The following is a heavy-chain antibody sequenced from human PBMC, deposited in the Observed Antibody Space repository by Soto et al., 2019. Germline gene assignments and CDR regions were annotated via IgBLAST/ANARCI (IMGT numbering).Heavy chain of an antibody. CDR1: GFTFSTYS. CDR3: ARERGSGWTFDY. CDR2: ISSSSTI. V-gene: IGHV3-48*01. Sequence: PGGSLRLSCAASGFTFSTYSMNWVRQAPGKGLEWVSSISSSSTIYYADSVKGRFTISRDNVQNSLYLQMHSLRAEDTAVYYCARERGSGWTFDYWGQGNLVTGS. D-gene: IGHD6-19*01. J-gene: IGHJ4*02.